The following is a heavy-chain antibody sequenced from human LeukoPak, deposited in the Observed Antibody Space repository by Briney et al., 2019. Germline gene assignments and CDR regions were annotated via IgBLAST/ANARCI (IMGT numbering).Heavy chain of an antibody. Sequence: ASVKVSCKASGYTFTSYYMHRVRQAPGQGLEWMGIINPSGGSTSYAQKFQGRVTMTRDTSISTAYMELSRLRSDDTAVYYCARRDYLLGEYDYFDYWGQGTLVTVSS. V-gene: IGHV1-46*01. J-gene: IGHJ4*02. CDR3: ARRDYLLGEYDYFDY. D-gene: IGHD3-10*01. CDR2: INPSGGST. CDR1: GYTFTSYY.